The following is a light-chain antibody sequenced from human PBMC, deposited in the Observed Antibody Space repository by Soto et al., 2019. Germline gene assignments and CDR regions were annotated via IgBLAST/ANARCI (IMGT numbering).Light chain of an antibody. CDR3: QQYNSYWT. J-gene: IGKJ1*01. CDR1: QSISSW. CDR2: KAS. Sequence: DIQMTQSPSTVSASVGDRVTITCRACQSISSWLAWYQQKPGKAPKLLIYKASSLESGVPSRFSGSGSGTEFTLTISSLQPDDFATYYCQQYNSYWTFGQGTKVEIK. V-gene: IGKV1-5*03.